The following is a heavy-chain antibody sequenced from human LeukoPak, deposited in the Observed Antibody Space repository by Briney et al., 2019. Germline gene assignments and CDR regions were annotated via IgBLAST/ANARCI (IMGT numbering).Heavy chain of an antibody. D-gene: IGHD2-21*01. J-gene: IGHJ4*02. Sequence: GGSLRLSCAASGFTFSSYTMSWVRQAPGKGLEWVSSIGGTGTVTYYGDSVKGRFTISRDNSKKTVHLEMSGLRADDTAVYYCAKDLYGDGGYCFEYWGQGTLVTVSS. CDR3: AKDLYGDGGYCFEY. CDR1: GFTFSSYT. CDR2: IGGTGTVT. V-gene: IGHV3-23*01.